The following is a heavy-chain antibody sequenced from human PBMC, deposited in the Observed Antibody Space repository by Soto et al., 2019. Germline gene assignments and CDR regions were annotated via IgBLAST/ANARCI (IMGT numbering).Heavy chain of an antibody. CDR2: IIPIFGTA. Sequence: QVQLVQSGAEVKKPGSSVNVSCKASGGTFSSSAISWVRQAPGQGLEWVGGIIPIFGTANYAQNFRGRVTITADESTSTADMELSSLRSEDTAVYYYARVSGIAVSVPSGAFDIWGQGTMVTVSS. D-gene: IGHD6-19*01. J-gene: IGHJ3*02. CDR3: ARVSGIAVSVPSGAFDI. V-gene: IGHV1-69*01. CDR1: GGTFSSSA.